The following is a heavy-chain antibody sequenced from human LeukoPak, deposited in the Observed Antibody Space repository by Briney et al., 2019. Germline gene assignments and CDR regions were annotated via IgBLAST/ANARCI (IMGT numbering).Heavy chain of an antibody. V-gene: IGHV1-18*01. D-gene: IGHD3-22*01. J-gene: IGHJ4*02. CDR1: GYTFTSYG. Sequence: ASVKVSCKASGYTFTSYGISWVRQAPGQGLEWMGWISAYNGNTNYAQKLQGRVTMTTDTSTSTAYMELRSLRSDDTAVYYCARMYYYDSSEEFDYWGQGTLVTVSS. CDR2: ISAYNGNT. CDR3: ARMYYYDSSEEFDY.